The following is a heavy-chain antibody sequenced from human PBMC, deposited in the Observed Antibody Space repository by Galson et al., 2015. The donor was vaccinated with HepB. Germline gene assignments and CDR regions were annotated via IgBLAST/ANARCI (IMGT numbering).Heavy chain of an antibody. Sequence: SLRLSCAVSGFSFSDHYIDWVRQAPGKGLEWVGRSRNKPKGSSTAYASSVKGRFTVSRDDSKNSVFLQMNSLRSEDTAVDYCARSEVTTLVTDFDSWGQGTLVTVSS. CDR1: GFSFSDHY. D-gene: IGHD4-23*01. CDR3: ARSEVTTLVTDFDS. CDR2: SRNKPKGSST. J-gene: IGHJ4*02. V-gene: IGHV3-72*01.